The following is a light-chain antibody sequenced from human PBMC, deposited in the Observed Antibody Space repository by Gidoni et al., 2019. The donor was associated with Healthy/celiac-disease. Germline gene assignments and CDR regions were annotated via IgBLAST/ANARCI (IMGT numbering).Light chain of an antibody. J-gene: IGLJ3*02. CDR2: DVS. CDR1: SSDVGGYNY. V-gene: IGLV2-14*01. Sequence: SALIQPASLSGSPGQSITISCTETSSDVGGYNYVSWYQQHPGKAPKLMIYDVSNRPSGVSNRFSGSKSGNTASLTISGLQAEDEADYYCSSYTSSSTWVFGGGTKLTVL. CDR3: SSYTSSSTWV.